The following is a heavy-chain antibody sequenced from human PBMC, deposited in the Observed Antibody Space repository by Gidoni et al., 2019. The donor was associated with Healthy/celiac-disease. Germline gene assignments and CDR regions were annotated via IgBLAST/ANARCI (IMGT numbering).Heavy chain of an antibody. CDR2: INPSGGST. Sequence: QVQLVQSGAEVKKPGASVKVSCKASGYTFTSYYMHWVRQAPGQGLEWMGIINPSGGSTSYAQKFQGRVTMTRDTSTSTVYMELSSLRSEDTAVYYCARDTYYYDSSGYYSGAAFDIWGQGTMVTVSS. V-gene: IGHV1-46*01. CDR3: ARDTYYYDSSGYYSGAAFDI. D-gene: IGHD3-22*01. CDR1: GYTFTSYY. J-gene: IGHJ3*02.